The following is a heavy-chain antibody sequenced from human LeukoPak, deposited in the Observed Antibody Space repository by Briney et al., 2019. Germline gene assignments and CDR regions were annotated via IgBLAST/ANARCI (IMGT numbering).Heavy chain of an antibody. V-gene: IGHV3-23*01. CDR1: GFAFSSYH. J-gene: IGHJ3*01. Sequence: GGSLRLSCAGSGFAFSSYHMSWVRQIPGKGLEWLSVITSNGGTTYHADSVKGRFTISRDNSKNTLYLQMNGLRAEDTAVYYCAKQAGGDAFESWGQGTVVIVSS. CDR2: ITSNGGTT. D-gene: IGHD2-8*02. CDR3: AKQAGGDAFES.